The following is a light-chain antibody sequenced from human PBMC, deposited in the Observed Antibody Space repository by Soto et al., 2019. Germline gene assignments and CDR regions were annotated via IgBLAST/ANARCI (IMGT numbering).Light chain of an antibody. CDR1: QSIGDY. CDR3: QQSYSTPIT. V-gene: IGKV1-39*01. CDR2: AAS. J-gene: IGKJ5*01. Sequence: DIQMTQSPSSLSASVGDRVTIICRASQSIGDYLNWYQQKPGKPPNLLIHAASSLQNGVTSRFSGSRSGTDFTLTISTLQPEDFATYYCQQSYSTPITFGQGTRLGI.